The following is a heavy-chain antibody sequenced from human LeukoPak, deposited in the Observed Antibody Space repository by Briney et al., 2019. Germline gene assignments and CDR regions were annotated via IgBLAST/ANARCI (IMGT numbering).Heavy chain of an antibody. J-gene: IGHJ4*02. CDR3: ARPLRHYDFWSGPFDY. CDR2: IYYSGST. V-gene: IGHV4-39*01. D-gene: IGHD3-3*01. CDR1: GGSISSSSYY. Sequence: SETLSLTCTVSGGSISSSSYYWGWIRQPPGKGLEWIGSIYYSGSTYYNPSLKSRVTISVDTSKNQFSLKLSSVTAADTAVYHCARPLRHYDFWSGPFDYWGQGTLVTVSS.